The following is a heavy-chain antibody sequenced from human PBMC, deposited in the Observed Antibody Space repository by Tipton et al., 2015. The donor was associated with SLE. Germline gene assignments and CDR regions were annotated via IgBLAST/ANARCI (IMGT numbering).Heavy chain of an antibody. J-gene: IGHJ3*02. CDR1: GGSISSYY. CDR3: AGVSRDAFEI. V-gene: IGHV4-59*12. D-gene: IGHD5/OR15-5a*01. CDR2: IYYTGNT. Sequence: TLSLTCTVSGGSISSYYWSWIRQPPGKGLEWIGYIYYTGNTNYNPSLRSRVTISVDTSKNQFSLKLSSVTAADTAVYYCAGVSRDAFEIWGQGTMVTVSS.